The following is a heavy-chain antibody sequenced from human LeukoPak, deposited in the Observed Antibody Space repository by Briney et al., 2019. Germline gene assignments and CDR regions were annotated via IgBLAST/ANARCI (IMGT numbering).Heavy chain of an antibody. D-gene: IGHD2-2*02. CDR3: ARDKNQLLYSNWSDP. J-gene: IGHJ5*02. CDR1: GFTFSSYS. V-gene: IGHV3-21*01. Sequence: GGSLRLSCAASGFTFSSYSMNWVRQAPGKGLEWVSSISSSSSYIYYADSVKGRFTISRDNAKNSLYLQMNSLRAEDTAVYYCARDKNQLLYSNWSDPWGQGTLVTVSS. CDR2: ISSSSSYI.